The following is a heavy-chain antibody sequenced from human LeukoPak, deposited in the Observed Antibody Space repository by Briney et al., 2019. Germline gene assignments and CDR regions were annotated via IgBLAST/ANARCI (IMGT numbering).Heavy chain of an antibody. Sequence: PSETLSLTCTVSGGSISSSSYYWGCIRQPPGKGLEWIGSIYYSGNTYYNPSLKSRVTISVDTSKNQCSLKLSSVTAADTAVYCCARVTIRSGSPLHAFDIWGQGTMVTVSS. D-gene: IGHD3-22*01. CDR3: ARVTIRSGSPLHAFDI. J-gene: IGHJ3*02. CDR2: IYYSGNT. CDR1: GGSISSSSYY. V-gene: IGHV4-39*07.